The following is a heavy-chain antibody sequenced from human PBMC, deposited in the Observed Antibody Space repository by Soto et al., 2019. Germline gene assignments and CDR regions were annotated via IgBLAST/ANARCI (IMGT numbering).Heavy chain of an antibody. V-gene: IGHV3-64D*08. CDR3: VKISGGIQLWLQEFDY. Sequence: GGSLRLSCSASGFTFSSYAMHWVRQAPGKGLEYVSAISSNGGSTYYADSVKGRFTISRDNSKNTLYLQMSSLRAEDTAVYYCVKISGGIQLWLQEFDYWGQGTLVTVSS. CDR2: ISSNGGST. D-gene: IGHD5-18*01. CDR1: GFTFSSYA. J-gene: IGHJ4*02.